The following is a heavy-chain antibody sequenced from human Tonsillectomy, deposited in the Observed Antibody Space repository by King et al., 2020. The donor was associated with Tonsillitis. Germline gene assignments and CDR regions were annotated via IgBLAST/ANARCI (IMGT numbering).Heavy chain of an antibody. CDR2: ILPDGSHE. CDR1: GFTFSYYG. J-gene: IGHJ4*02. Sequence: VQLVESGGGGVQPGRSLRLSCASSGFTFSYYGMHWVVQAPGKGLEWVAVILPDGSHEDYEDSVKGRFTIARDNSNTLFLQMNSLRAEDTAIYYCARDYCGGDCYFFDYWGQGTQVTVSS. D-gene: IGHD2-21*01. CDR3: ARDYCGGDCYFFDY. V-gene: IGHV3-33*01.